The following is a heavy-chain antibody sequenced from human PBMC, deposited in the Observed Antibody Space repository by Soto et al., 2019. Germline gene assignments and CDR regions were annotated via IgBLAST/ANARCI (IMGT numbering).Heavy chain of an antibody. D-gene: IGHD2-21*01. J-gene: IGHJ5*02. Sequence: PSETLCLTCTVSGGSISSSSYFWGWIRQPPGKGLEWIGSIYYSGSTYYNPSLKSRVTVSVDTSKNQFSLKLSSVTAADTAVYYCARLGAYYQSLDPWGPGTLVTVSS. CDR1: GGSISSSSYF. CDR3: ARLGAYYQSLDP. CDR2: IYYSGST. V-gene: IGHV4-39*01.